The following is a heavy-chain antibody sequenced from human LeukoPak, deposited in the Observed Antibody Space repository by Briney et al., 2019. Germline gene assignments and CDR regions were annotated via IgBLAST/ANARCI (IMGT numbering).Heavy chain of an antibody. D-gene: IGHD3-16*02. CDR2: IYFHGTT. CDR3: ARAKDSRSRIFDS. CDR1: DGSIKDYY. V-gene: IGHV4-59*01. Sequence: PSATLSLTCAVSDGSIKDYYWSWIRQPPGKGLEWIGYIYFHGTTTYNPSLRGRGTISLDTSNNHLSLILTSVTPSDTAAYYCARAKDSRSRIFDSWGQGTLVTVSS. J-gene: IGHJ4*02.